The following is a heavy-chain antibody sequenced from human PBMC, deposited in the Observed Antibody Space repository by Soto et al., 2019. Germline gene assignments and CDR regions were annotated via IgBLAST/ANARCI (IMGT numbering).Heavy chain of an antibody. D-gene: IGHD3-10*01. Sequence: QVQLVESGGGVVQPGRSLRLSCAASGFTFSSYAMHWVRQAPGKGLEWVAVISYDGSNKYYADSVKGRFTISRDNSKNTLYRQMNSLRAEDTAVYYCARDRPPSSLLWFGASRPYNGFDPWGQGTLVTVSS. CDR1: GFTFSSYA. V-gene: IGHV3-30-3*01. CDR3: ARDRPPSSLLWFGASRPYNGFDP. CDR2: ISYDGSNK. J-gene: IGHJ5*02.